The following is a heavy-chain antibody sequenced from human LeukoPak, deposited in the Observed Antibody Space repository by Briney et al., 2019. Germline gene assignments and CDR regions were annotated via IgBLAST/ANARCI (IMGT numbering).Heavy chain of an antibody. CDR3: ARMIESAGTFHP. CDR2: IHYTGSS. Sequence: SETLSLTCTVSGVSISTYYWSWIRQPPGKGLEWIGFIHYTGSSNYNPSLKSRVTISVGTSKNQLSLTLRSVTAADTAVCYCARMIESAGTFHPWGQGTLVSVSS. J-gene: IGHJ1*01. V-gene: IGHV4-59*08. CDR1: GVSISTYY. D-gene: IGHD6-13*01.